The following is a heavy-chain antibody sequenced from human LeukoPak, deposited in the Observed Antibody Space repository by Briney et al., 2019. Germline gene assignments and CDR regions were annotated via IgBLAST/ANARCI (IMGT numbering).Heavy chain of an antibody. Sequence: ASVKVSCKASGYTFTSYGISWVRQAPGQGLEWMGWISAYNGNTNYAQKLRGRVTMTSDTSTSTAYMELRSLRSDDTAVCYCARADDYYGSGSYYADADYWGQGTLVTVSS. D-gene: IGHD3-10*01. V-gene: IGHV1-18*01. J-gene: IGHJ4*02. CDR3: ARADDYYGSGSYYADADY. CDR1: GYTFTSYG. CDR2: ISAYNGNT.